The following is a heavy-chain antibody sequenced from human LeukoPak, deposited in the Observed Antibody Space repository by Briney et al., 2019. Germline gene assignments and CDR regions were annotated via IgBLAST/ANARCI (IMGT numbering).Heavy chain of an antibody. J-gene: IGHJ3*02. CDR1: GFTFSSYG. CDR2: IRYDGSNK. CDR3: AKDTDSSGYYYDAFDI. V-gene: IGHV3-30*02. D-gene: IGHD3-22*01. Sequence: GGSLRLSCAASGFTFSSYGMHWVRQAPGKGLEWVAFIRYDGSNKYYADSVKGRFTISRDNSKNTLYLQMNSLRAEDTAVYYCAKDTDSSGYYYDAFDIWGQGTMVTVSS.